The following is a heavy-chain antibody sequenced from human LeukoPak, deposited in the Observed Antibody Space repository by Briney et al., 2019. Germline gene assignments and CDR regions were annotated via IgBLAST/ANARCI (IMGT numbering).Heavy chain of an antibody. J-gene: IGHJ4*02. CDR3: ARGNKDYGDYARGLSDY. CDR1: GYTFTSFD. V-gene: IGHV1-8*01. CDR2: MNPNSGNT. D-gene: IGHD4-17*01. Sequence: ASVKVSCKASGYTFTSFDINWVRQATGQGLEWMGWMNPNSGNTGYAQKFQGRATMTRNTSITTAYMELSSLRSEDTAVYYCARGNKDYGDYARGLSDYWGQGTLVTVSS.